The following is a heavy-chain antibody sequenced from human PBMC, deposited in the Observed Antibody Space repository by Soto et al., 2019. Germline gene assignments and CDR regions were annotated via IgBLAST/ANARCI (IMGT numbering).Heavy chain of an antibody. CDR2: IYYSGST. CDR1: GGSISSISYY. CDR3: ARHDVSYGDYAWFDP. D-gene: IGHD4-17*01. J-gene: IGHJ5*02. V-gene: IGHV4-39*01. Sequence: SETLSLTCTVSGGSISSISYYWGWIRHPPGKGLEWIGSIYYSGSTYYNPSLKSRVTISVDTSKNQFSLKLSSVTAADTAVYYCARHDVSYGDYAWFDPWGQGTLVTVSS.